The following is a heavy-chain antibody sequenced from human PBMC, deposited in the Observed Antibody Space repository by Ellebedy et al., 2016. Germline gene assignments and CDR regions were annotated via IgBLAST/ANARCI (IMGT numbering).Heavy chain of an antibody. CDR3: ARAPAGSGSNYYFDY. CDR2: MNRDGSET. Sequence: GESLKISCAASGFTVSTKYMTWVRQAPGKGLEWVANMNRDGSETYYVDSVKGRFTISRDNADNSLYLQMSSLRADDTAVYYCARAPAGSGSNYYFDYWGQGTLVTVSS. V-gene: IGHV3-7*01. J-gene: IGHJ4*02. CDR1: GFTVSTKY. D-gene: IGHD3-10*01.